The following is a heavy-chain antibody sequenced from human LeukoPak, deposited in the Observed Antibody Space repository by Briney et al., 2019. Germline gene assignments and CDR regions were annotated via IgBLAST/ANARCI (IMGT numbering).Heavy chain of an antibody. CDR3: AFSPHYDSSDDYVGYFQH. CDR2: IIPIFGTA. CDR1: GGTFSSYA. J-gene: IGHJ1*01. Sequence: SVKVSCKASGGTFSSYAISWVRQAPGQGLEWMGGIIPIFGTANYAQKFQGRVTITADESTSTAYMELSSLRSEDTAVYYCAFSPHYDSSDDYVGYFQHWGQGTLVTVSS. V-gene: IGHV1-69*01. D-gene: IGHD3-22*01.